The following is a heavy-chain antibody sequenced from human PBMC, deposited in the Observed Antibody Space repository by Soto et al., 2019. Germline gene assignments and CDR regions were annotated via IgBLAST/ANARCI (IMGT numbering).Heavy chain of an antibody. V-gene: IGHV3-7*01. CDR3: SRSLDS. Sequence: XVSLRLSCAASGFTFRTFWMDWVRQVPGKGLEWVANINPDGNEKHYVGSVQGRFTISRDNAKNSLYLHMSSLTAEDSALYYCSRSLDSWGQGTRVTVSS. CDR1: GFTFRTFW. J-gene: IGHJ4*02. CDR2: INPDGNEK.